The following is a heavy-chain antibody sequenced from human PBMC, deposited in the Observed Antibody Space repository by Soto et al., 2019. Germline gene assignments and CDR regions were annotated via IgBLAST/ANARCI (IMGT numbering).Heavy chain of an antibody. CDR1: GDSVSGGDSY. CDR3: VRGVNPYHYATSGSGTFDK. Sequence: QVQLQESGPGLVKPSQTLSLTCTVSGDSVSGGDSYWSWIRQPPGKALEWIGYTSFSGYTSYTPSLKSRVTISVDMSKSQFSLRLTSVTAADTAIYYCVRGVNPYHYATSGSGTFDKWGQGTLVSVSS. V-gene: IGHV4-30-4*01. D-gene: IGHD3-22*01. J-gene: IGHJ4*02. CDR2: TSFSGYT.